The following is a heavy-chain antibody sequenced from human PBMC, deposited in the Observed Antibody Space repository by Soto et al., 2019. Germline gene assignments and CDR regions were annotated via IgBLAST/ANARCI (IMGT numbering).Heavy chain of an antibody. V-gene: IGHV1-2*04. D-gene: IGHD6-6*01. CDR3: ARGMRVSSSDAFDI. CDR1: GYTFTGYY. CDR2: INPNSGGT. Sequence: ASVKVSCKASGYTFTGYYMHWVRQAPGQGLEWMGWINPNSGGTNYAQKFQGWVTMTRDTSISTAYMELSRLRSDDTAVYYCARGMRVSSSDAFDIWGQGTMVTVSS. J-gene: IGHJ3*02.